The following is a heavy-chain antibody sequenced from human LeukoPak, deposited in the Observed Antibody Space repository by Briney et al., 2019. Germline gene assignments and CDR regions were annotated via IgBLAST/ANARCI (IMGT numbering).Heavy chain of an antibody. CDR3: VRGGPSTWS. Sequence: GGSLRLSCAASGFTFKLYWMHWVRQVPGKRPVWVSRINDDGSDTIYADSGRGRFTISRDDAKKTVYLQMNNLRAEDTAVYYCVRGGPSTWSWGQGTLVTVSS. D-gene: IGHD2-15*01. J-gene: IGHJ5*02. CDR2: INDDGSDT. V-gene: IGHV3-74*01. CDR1: GFTFKLYW.